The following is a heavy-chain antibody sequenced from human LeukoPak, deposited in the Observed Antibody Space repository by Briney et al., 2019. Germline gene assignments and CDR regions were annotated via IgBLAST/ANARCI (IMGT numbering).Heavy chain of an antibody. CDR1: GASISSYY. CDR3: ASGPYPAAGTDHQFDY. Sequence: SETLSLTCTVSGASISSYYWSWIRQPPGKGLEWIGYIFYSGSTLYNPSLQSRVTISVDTSTNQFSLKLTSVTAADTAVYYCASGPYPAAGTDHQFDYWGQGTLATVSS. D-gene: IGHD6-13*01. CDR2: IFYSGST. V-gene: IGHV4-59*01. J-gene: IGHJ4*02.